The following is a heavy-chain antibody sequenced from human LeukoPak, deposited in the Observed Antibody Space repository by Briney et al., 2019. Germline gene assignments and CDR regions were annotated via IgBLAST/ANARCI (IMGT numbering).Heavy chain of an antibody. D-gene: IGHD5-18*01. CDR1: GYSISSGYY. Sequence: SETLSLTCAVSGYSISSGYYWGWIRQPPGKGREWIGSIYHSGSTYYNPSLKSRVTISVDTSKNQFSPKLSSVTAADTAVYYCARRLYSYGPFDYWGQGTLVTVSS. CDR2: IYHSGST. V-gene: IGHV4-38-2*01. CDR3: ARRLYSYGPFDY. J-gene: IGHJ4*02.